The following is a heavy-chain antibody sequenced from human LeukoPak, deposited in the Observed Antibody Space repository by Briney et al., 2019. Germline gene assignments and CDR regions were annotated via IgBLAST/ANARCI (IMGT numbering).Heavy chain of an antibody. CDR2: IIPILGIA. D-gene: IGHD3-16*01. J-gene: IGHJ4*02. V-gene: IGHV1-69*04. CDR3: ARESNLGGVFDY. CDR1: GGTFSSYA. Sequence: SVKVSCKASGGTFSSYAISWVRQAPGQGLEWMGRIIPILGIANYAQKFQGRVTITADKSTSTAYMELSSLRSEDTAVYYCARESNLGGVFDYWGQGTLVTVSS.